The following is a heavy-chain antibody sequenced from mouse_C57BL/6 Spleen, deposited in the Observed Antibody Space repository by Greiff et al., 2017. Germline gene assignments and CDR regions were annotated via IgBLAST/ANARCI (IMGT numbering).Heavy chain of an antibody. CDR1: GYTFTSYW. Sequence: QVQLKQPGAELVRPGTSVKLSCKASGYTFTSYWMHWVKQRPGQGLEWIGVIDPSDSYTNYNQKFKGKATLTVDTSSSTAYMQLSSLTSEDSAVYYCARTPTYSKGYFDVWGTGTTVTVSS. V-gene: IGHV1-59*01. CDR3: ARTPTYSKGYFDV. D-gene: IGHD2-5*01. CDR2: IDPSDSYT. J-gene: IGHJ1*03.